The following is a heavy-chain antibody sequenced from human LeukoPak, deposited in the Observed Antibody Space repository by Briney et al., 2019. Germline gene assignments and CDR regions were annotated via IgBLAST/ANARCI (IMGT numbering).Heavy chain of an antibody. D-gene: IGHD3-22*01. V-gene: IGHV4-59*02. CDR2: VYYSGST. CDR1: GGSVSSYY. CDR3: ARGGINLIIVDSAAFDI. J-gene: IGHJ3*02. Sequence: SETLSLTCTVSGGSVSSYYWSWIRQSPGKGLEWIGYVYYSGSTNYNPSLKSRVTISLDTSKTQFSLKLTSVTAAATAVYYCARGGINLIIVDSAAFDIWGQGTMVTVSS.